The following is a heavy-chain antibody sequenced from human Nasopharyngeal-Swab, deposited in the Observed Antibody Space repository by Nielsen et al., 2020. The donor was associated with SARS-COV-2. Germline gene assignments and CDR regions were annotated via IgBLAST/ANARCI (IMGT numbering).Heavy chain of an antibody. CDR2: IYSGGST. V-gene: IGHV3-66*01. CDR1: GFTFSSYS. D-gene: IGHD3-3*01. J-gene: IGHJ4*02. Sequence: GGSLRLSCAASGFTFSSYSMNWVRQAPGKGLEWVSGIYSGGSTYYADSVRGRFTISRDNPKNTVYLQMNGLRPEDTAVYYCGREARFWGQGTLVTVSS. CDR3: GREARF.